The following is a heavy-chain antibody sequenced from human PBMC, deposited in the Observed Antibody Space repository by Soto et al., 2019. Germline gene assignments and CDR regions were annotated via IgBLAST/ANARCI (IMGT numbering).Heavy chain of an antibody. Sequence: PGGCLRLSCAYAGLSFSTDSMKWVRQAPGKGLEWVSSISSGSDYIYYADSLKGRFTISRDNAKNSLYLQINSLRAEDTAVYYCARDSGVFDPWGQGTLVTVSS. D-gene: IGHD2-8*01. CDR3: ARDSGVFDP. CDR2: ISSGSDYI. CDR1: GLSFSTDS. V-gene: IGHV3-21*01. J-gene: IGHJ5*02.